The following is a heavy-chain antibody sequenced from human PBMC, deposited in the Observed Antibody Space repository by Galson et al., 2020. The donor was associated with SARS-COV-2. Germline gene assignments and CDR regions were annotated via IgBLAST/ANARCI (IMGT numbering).Heavy chain of an antibody. Sequence: SETLSLTCTVSGGSFSSNYRNWIRQPPGKGLEWIGNIHYSGSTDYNPSLESRVTISIDTSKNQFSLKLRSVTAADTAVYYCVGLGVGDYYYYYGMDVWGQGTTVTVSS. CDR1: GGSFSSNY. J-gene: IGHJ6*02. V-gene: IGHV4-59*01. D-gene: IGHD4-17*01. CDR3: VGLGVGDYYYYYGMDV. CDR2: IHYSGST.